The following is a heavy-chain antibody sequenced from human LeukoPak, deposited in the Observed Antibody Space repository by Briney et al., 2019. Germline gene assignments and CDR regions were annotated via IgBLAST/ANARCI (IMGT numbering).Heavy chain of an antibody. J-gene: IGHJ4*02. CDR3: TAESSGSLPY. V-gene: IGHV3-15*07. D-gene: IGHD1-26*01. CDR1: GFSFSDTY. CDR2: IKNKADRGEI. Sequence: GGSLRLSCAASGFSFSDTYINWVRQIPGTGLEWVGLIKNKADRGEIEYAAPVKDRFTISRDDSKNTVYLQMSSLKTEDTAVYYCTAESSGSLPYWGQGTLVTVSS.